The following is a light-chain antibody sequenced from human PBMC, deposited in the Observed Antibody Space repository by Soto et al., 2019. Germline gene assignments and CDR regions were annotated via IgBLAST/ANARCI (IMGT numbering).Light chain of an antibody. CDR2: GAS. CDR3: QQYGSSPRT. V-gene: IGKV3-20*01. Sequence: EIVLTQSPGTLSLSPGERATLSCRASQSVSSSYLAWYQQKPGQAPRLLIYGASSSATGIPDRFSGSGSGTDFTLTISRLKPEDVAVYYCQQYGSSPRTFGQGTKVEIK. CDR1: QSVSSSY. J-gene: IGKJ1*01.